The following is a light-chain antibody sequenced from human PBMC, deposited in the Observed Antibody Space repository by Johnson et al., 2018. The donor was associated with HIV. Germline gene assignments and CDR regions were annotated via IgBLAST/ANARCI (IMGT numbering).Light chain of an antibody. CDR1: SSNIGNNY. CDR3: GTWDSSLGTYV. V-gene: IGLV1-51*01. Sequence: QLVLTQPPSVSAAPGQTVTISCSGSSSNIGNNYVSWYQQLPGTVPKLLIYDNNKRPSGIPDRFSGSKSGTSATLGITGLQTGDEADYYCGTWDSSLGTYVFGTGTKVTVL. CDR2: DNN. J-gene: IGLJ1*01.